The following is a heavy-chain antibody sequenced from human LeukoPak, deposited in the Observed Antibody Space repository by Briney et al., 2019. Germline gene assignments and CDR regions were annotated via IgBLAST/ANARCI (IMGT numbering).Heavy chain of an antibody. D-gene: IGHD3-10*01. CDR2: IIPIFGTA. CDR1: GCTFSIYA. V-gene: IGHV1-69*01. Sequence: ASVKVSCKASGCTFSIYAISWVRQAPGQGLEWMGGIIPIFGTANYAQKFQGRVTITADESTSTAYMELSSLRSEDTAVYYCARGGNPGSYYNGEYWGQGTLVTVSS. CDR3: ARGGNPGSYYNGEY. J-gene: IGHJ4*02.